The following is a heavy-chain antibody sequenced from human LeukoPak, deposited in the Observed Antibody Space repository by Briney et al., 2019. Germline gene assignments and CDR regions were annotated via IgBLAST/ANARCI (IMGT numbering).Heavy chain of an antibody. CDR3: VVREA. CDR1: GFTVSDAW. CDR2: IKSKPDGGTT. V-gene: IGHV3-15*01. J-gene: IGHJ5*02. Sequence: GGSLRLSCAASGFTVSDAWMHWVRQAPGGGLEWVGRIKSKPDGGTTDYAAPVKGRFTISRDESESALYLQMSSLTTDDTAVYYCVVREAWGQGTLVTVSS.